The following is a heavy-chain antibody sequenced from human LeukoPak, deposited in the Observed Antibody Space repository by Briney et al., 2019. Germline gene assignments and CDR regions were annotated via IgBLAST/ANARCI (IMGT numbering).Heavy chain of an antibody. Sequence: GGSLRLSCAASGFTFDDYAMHWVRQAPGKGLEWVSLISWDGGSTYYADSVKGRFTISRDNSKNSLYLQMNSLRAEDTALYYCAKDMATYYYDSSGPFDYWGQGTLVTVSS. D-gene: IGHD3-22*01. CDR2: ISWDGGST. V-gene: IGHV3-43D*03. CDR3: AKDMATYYYDSSGPFDY. J-gene: IGHJ4*02. CDR1: GFTFDDYA.